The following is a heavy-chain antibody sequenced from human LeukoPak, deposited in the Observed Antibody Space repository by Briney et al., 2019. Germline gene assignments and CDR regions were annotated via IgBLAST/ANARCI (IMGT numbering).Heavy chain of an antibody. J-gene: IGHJ3*01. CDR3: AKATSSGWGYAFDV. CDR2: IRWDGGEI. Sequence: PGGSLRLSCAGSGLTFHDYTMHWVRQPPGKGLEWVSLIRWDGGEIHYADSLKGRFTISRDNSKNSLFLQMNSLGIEDTALYYCAKATSSGWGYAFDVWGRGTMVTVSA. D-gene: IGHD6-19*01. CDR1: GLTFHDYT. V-gene: IGHV3-43*01.